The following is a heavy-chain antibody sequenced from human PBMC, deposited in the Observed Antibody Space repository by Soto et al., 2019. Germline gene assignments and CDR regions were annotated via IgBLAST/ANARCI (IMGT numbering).Heavy chain of an antibody. CDR3: AKAYYDSSGYYYLFPAGGLDY. V-gene: IGHV3-43*01. CDR1: GFTFDDYT. D-gene: IGHD3-22*01. J-gene: IGHJ4*02. CDR2: ISWDGGST. Sequence: EVQLVESGGVVVQPGGSLRLSCAASGFTFDDYTMHWVRQAPGKGLEWVSLISWDGGSTYYADSVKGRFTISRDNSKNFLYLQMNSLRTEDTALYYCAKAYYDSSGYYYLFPAGGLDYWGQGTLVTVSS.